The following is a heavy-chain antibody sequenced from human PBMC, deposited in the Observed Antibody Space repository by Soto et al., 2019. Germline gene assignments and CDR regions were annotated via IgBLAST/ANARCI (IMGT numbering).Heavy chain of an antibody. CDR2: ISAGGGST. CDR3: AKRPLSIITFDY. D-gene: IGHD3-22*01. CDR1: GFTFSSYA. V-gene: IGHV3-23*01. J-gene: IGHJ4*02. Sequence: GGSLRLSCAASGFTFSSYAMHWVRQAPGKGLEYVSTISAGGGSTDYRDSVKGRFTVSRDNSKNMLYMQMNSLRAEDTAVYYCAKRPLSIITFDYWGLGTLVTVSS.